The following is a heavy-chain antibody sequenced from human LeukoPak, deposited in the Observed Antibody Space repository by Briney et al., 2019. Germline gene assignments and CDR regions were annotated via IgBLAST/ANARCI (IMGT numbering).Heavy chain of an antibody. V-gene: IGHV3-30-3*01. CDR3: ARDPNYGGNAPFDY. CDR1: GFTFSSYA. J-gene: IGHJ4*02. CDR2: ISYDGSNK. D-gene: IGHD4-23*01. Sequence: GGSLRLSCAASGFTFSSYAMHWVRQAPGKGLEWVAVISYDGSNKYYADSVKGRFTISRDNSKNTLYLQMNSLRAEDTAVYYCARDPNYGGNAPFDYWGQGTLVTVSS.